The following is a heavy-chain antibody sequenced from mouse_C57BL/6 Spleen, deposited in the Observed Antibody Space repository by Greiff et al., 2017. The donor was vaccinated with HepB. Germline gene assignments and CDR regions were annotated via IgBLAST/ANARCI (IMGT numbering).Heavy chain of an antibody. J-gene: IGHJ4*01. Sequence: DVHLVESGGGLVKPGGSLKLSCAASGFTFSSYTMSWVRQTPEKRLEWVATISGGGGNTYYPDSVKGRFTISRDNAKNTLYLQMSSLRSEDTALYYCARHLYGSTYYYAMDYWGQGTSVTVSS. D-gene: IGHD1-1*01. CDR2: ISGGGGNT. CDR3: ARHLYGSTYYYAMDY. CDR1: GFTFSSYT. V-gene: IGHV5-9*01.